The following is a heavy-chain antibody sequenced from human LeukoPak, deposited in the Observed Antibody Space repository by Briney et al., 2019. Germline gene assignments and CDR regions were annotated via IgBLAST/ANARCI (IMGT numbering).Heavy chain of an antibody. CDR1: GFTFGSYA. J-gene: IGHJ4*02. Sequence: GGSLRLSCAASGFTFGSYAMSWVRQAPGKGLEWVSAISGSGGSTYYADSVKGRFTMSRDNSKNTLYLQMNSLRAEDTAVYYCAKDRGAVSRSVVVPAAMTDWGQGTLVTVSS. D-gene: IGHD2-2*01. V-gene: IGHV3-23*01. CDR2: ISGSGGST. CDR3: AKDRGAVSRSVVVPAAMTD.